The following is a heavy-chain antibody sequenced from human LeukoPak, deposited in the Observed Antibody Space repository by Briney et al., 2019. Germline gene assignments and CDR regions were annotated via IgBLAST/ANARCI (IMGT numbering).Heavy chain of an antibody. CDR3: ARLAYRGFGENFDY. CDR1: GYTFTNYW. CDR2: IFPGDSDT. D-gene: IGHD3-10*01. Sequence: GESLKISCKASGYTFTNYWIGWVRQMPGKGLEWMGLIFPGDSDTRYTPSFQGQVTFSADKSISTAYLQWSSLKASDTAMYYCARLAYRGFGENFDYWGQGTLVTVSS. V-gene: IGHV5-51*01. J-gene: IGHJ4*02.